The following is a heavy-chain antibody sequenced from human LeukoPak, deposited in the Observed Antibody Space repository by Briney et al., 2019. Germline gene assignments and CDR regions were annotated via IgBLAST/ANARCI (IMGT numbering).Heavy chain of an antibody. Sequence: SETLSLTCTVSGGSISSSSYFWGWIRQPPGKGLDWIGSIYYSGSTYYNPSLKSRVTISVDTSKNQFSLKLSSVTAADTAVYYCARRVSYRNCFDPWGQGTLVTVSS. J-gene: IGHJ5*02. CDR3: ARRVSYRNCFDP. V-gene: IGHV4-39*01. D-gene: IGHD1-26*01. CDR1: GGSISSSSYF. CDR2: IYYSGST.